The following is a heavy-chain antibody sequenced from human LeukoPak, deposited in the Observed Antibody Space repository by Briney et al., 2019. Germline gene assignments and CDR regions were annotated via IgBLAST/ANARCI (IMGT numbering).Heavy chain of an antibody. J-gene: IGHJ4*02. CDR2: INPNSGGT. Sequence: ASVKVSCKASGYTFTTYYMHWVRQAPGQGLEWMGWINPNSGGTNYAQKFQGRVTMTRDMSTSTVYMELSSLRSEDTAVYYCARDFGGSNSGSLAWWGQGTLVTVSS. CDR1: GYTFTTYY. CDR3: ARDFGGSNSGSLAW. V-gene: IGHV1-2*02. D-gene: IGHD6-19*01.